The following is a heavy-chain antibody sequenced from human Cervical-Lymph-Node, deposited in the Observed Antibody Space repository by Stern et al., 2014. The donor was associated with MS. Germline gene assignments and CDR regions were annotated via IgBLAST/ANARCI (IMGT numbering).Heavy chain of an antibody. V-gene: IGHV1-2*06. CDR3: AREATRIIVGIDY. J-gene: IGHJ4*02. CDR1: GYAFTGFF. CDR2: LNPNSDDP. D-gene: IGHD2/OR15-2a*01. Sequence: QVKLVESGAKMKKPGASVKVSCKASGYAFTGFFIHWVRQVPGQGLEWMGRLNPNSDDPTYAQNFQDRVTLTRDTSISTAYLELSRLTSADTAVYYCAREATRIIVGIDYWGQGTQVTVSS.